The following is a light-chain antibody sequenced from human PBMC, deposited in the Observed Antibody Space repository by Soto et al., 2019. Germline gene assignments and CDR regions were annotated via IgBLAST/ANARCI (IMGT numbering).Light chain of an antibody. V-gene: IGKV3-20*01. Sequence: ETVLTQSPVTMSFSTGQRATLSCXASQSVSSTYVAWYQQKSGQAPRLLIYGASSRATGIPDRFSGSGSGTDFTLTISRLEPEDFAVYYCHQYVSSWTFGQGTKVDI. CDR1: QSVSSTY. CDR3: HQYVSSWT. CDR2: GAS. J-gene: IGKJ1*01.